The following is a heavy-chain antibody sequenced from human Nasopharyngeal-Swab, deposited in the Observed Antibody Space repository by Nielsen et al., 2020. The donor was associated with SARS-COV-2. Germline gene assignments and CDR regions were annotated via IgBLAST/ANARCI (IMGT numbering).Heavy chain of an antibody. CDR2: IYHSGST. V-gene: IGHV4-4*02. Sequence: SETLSPTSAVSGGPISSSKWWSCVRQPPGKGLEWIGEIYHSGSTTYNPSLKSRVTISVDKSKNQFSLKLSSVTAADTAVYYCARASAVAGTYYYMDVWGKGTTVTVSS. CDR1: GGPISSSKW. CDR3: ARASAVAGTYYYMDV. D-gene: IGHD6-19*01. J-gene: IGHJ6*03.